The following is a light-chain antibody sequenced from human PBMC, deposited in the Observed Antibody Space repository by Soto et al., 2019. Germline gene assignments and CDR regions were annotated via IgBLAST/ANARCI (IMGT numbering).Light chain of an antibody. J-gene: IGKJ1*01. Sequence: DIQMTQSPSTLSASVGDSVTITCRASQSISSWLAWYQQKPGKAPKFLIYDASNLESGVPSRFSGSGSGTEFTLTIRSLKPDDFATDYCQQYSSYWTFGQGTKVDIK. CDR1: QSISSW. CDR3: QQYSSYWT. V-gene: IGKV1-5*01. CDR2: DAS.